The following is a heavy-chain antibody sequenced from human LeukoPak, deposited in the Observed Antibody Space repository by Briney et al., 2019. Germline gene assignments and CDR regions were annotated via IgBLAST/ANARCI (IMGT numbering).Heavy chain of an antibody. Sequence: SETLSLTCAVYGGSFSGYYWSWIRQPAGKGLEWIGRIYTSGSTNYNPSLKSRVTISVDTSKNQFSLKLSSVTAADTAVYYCASSTMVRGYYYYYYMDVWGIGTTVTVSS. CDR1: GGSFSGYY. V-gene: IGHV4-59*10. CDR3: ASSTMVRGYYYYYYMDV. J-gene: IGHJ6*03. CDR2: IYTSGST. D-gene: IGHD3-10*01.